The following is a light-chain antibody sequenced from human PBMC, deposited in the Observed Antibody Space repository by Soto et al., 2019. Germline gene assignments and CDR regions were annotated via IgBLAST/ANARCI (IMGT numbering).Light chain of an antibody. Sequence: ETVLTQSPRTLSLSPGERATLSCRASQSVSSSYLAWYQQKPGQAPRLLIYGASSRATGIPDRFSGSGSGTDFTLTISRLEPEDFAVYYCQQYGSSPPAYTFGQGTKLEIK. CDR3: QQYGSSPPAYT. V-gene: IGKV3-20*01. CDR1: QSVSSSY. J-gene: IGKJ2*01. CDR2: GAS.